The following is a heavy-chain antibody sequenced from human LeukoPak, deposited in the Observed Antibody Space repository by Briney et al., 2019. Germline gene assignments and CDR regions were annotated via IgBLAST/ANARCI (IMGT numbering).Heavy chain of an antibody. D-gene: IGHD6-13*01. CDR3: TKDRRGPAAGTWYFDS. Sequence: GGSLRLSCVASGFTFSSTTMGWVRQAPGRGLEWVSSITAIDGRTYYADSVRGRFTISRDNSKDTVYLQLNSLRAGDTAIYYCTKDRRGPAAGTWYFDSWGQGTLVTVSS. CDR1: GFTFSSTT. V-gene: IGHV3-23*01. J-gene: IGHJ4*02. CDR2: ITAIDGRT.